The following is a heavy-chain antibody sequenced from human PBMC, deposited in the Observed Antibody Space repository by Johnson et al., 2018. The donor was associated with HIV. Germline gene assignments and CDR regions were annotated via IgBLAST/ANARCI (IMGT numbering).Heavy chain of an antibody. D-gene: IGHD2-15*01. Sequence: VLLVESGGGLLRPGGSLRLSCAASGFTFSNYNMNWVRQAPGKGLEWVSYISSSSSTIYYADSVKGRFTISRDNAKNSLYLQMDSLRTEDTAVYYCAREGGSCSGGWCLDALDFWGQGTTVTVSS. J-gene: IGHJ3*01. CDR3: AREGGSCSGGWCLDALDF. CDR1: GFTFSNYN. V-gene: IGHV3-48*04. CDR2: ISSSSSTI.